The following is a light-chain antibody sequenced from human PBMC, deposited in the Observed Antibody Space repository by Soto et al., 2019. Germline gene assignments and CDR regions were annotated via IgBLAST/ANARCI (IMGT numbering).Light chain of an antibody. CDR1: SNDFGSYNL. CDR3: CSYAGSSTNVV. Sequence: QSVLTQPASVSGSPGESITISCTGTSNDFGSYNLVSWYQQHPGKAPKLMIYEVSKRPSGVSNRFSGSKSGNTASLIISGFQAEDEADYYCCSYAGSSTNVVFGGGTKVTVL. CDR2: EVS. J-gene: IGLJ2*01. V-gene: IGLV2-23*02.